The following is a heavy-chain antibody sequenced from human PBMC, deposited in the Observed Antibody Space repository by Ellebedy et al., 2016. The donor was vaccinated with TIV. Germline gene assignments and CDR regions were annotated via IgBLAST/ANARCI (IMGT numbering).Heavy chain of an antibody. CDR3: ARGYCSGGSCHEHGMDV. Sequence: ASVKVSCKASGYTFTSYYMHWVRQAPGQGLEWMGIINPSGGSTSYAQKFQGRVTMTRDTSTSTVYMELSSLRSEDTAVYYCARGYCSGGSCHEHGMDVWGQGTTVTVSS. CDR1: GYTFTSYY. CDR2: INPSGGST. D-gene: IGHD2-15*01. V-gene: IGHV1-46*01. J-gene: IGHJ6*02.